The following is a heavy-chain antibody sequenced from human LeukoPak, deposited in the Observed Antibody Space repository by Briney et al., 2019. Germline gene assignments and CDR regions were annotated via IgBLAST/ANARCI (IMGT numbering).Heavy chain of an antibody. CDR1: GFTFSTYA. CDR3: TTESPPYDFWSGYPYYFDY. Sequence: PGGSLRLSCAASGFTFSTYAMNWVRQAPGKGLEWVGRIKSKTDGGTTDYAAPVKGRFTISRDDSKNTLYLQMNSLKTEDTAVYYCTTESPPYDFWSGYPYYFDYWGQGTLVTVSS. CDR2: IKSKTDGGTT. J-gene: IGHJ4*02. D-gene: IGHD3-3*01. V-gene: IGHV3-15*07.